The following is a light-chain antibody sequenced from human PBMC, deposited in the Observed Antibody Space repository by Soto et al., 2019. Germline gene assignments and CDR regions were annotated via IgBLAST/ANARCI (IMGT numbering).Light chain of an antibody. V-gene: IGLV2-14*01. Sequence: QSALTQPASVSGSPGQSITNSCAGTSSDVGGYTYVSWYQQHPGKAPKLMIYDVSNRPSGVSNRFSGSKSGNTASLTISGLQAEDEADYYCTSYTSSSTPYVFGGGTKVTVL. CDR2: DVS. CDR3: TSYTSSSTPYV. CDR1: SSDVGGYTY. J-gene: IGLJ1*01.